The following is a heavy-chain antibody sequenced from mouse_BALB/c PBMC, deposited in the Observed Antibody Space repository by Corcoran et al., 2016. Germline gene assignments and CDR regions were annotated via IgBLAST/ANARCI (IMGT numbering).Heavy chain of an antibody. V-gene: IGHV14-3*02. CDR3: ETDGNYESYFDY. Sequence: EVQLQQSGAELVKPGASVKLSCTASGFNIKDTYMHWVEQRPEQGLEWIGRIDPANGNTKYDPKFQGKATITADTSSNTAYLQLSSLTSEDTADYYGETDGNYESYFDYWGQGTTLTVSS. D-gene: IGHD2-1*01. CDR2: IDPANGNT. CDR1: GFNIKDTY. J-gene: IGHJ2*01.